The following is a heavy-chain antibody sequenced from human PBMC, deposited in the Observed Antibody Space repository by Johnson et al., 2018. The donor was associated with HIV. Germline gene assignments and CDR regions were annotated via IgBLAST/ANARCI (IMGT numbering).Heavy chain of an antibody. V-gene: IGHV3-30-3*01. CDR3: ARSKDCSGGSCPDGFDI. D-gene: IGHD2-15*01. CDR2: ISYEGSNK. J-gene: IGHJ3*02. CDR1: GFTFSSYA. Sequence: QVLLVESGGGVAQPGRSLRLSCAASGFTFSSYALHWVRQAPGKGLQWVAVISYEGSNKYSAVSMQGRFIHSRDNAKNSLYLQMNSLRAEDTSLYYCARSKDCSGGSCPDGFDIWGQGTMVIVSS.